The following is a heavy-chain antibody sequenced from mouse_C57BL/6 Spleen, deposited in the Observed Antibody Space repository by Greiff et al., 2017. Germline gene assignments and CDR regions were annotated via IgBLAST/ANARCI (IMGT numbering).Heavy chain of an antibody. J-gene: IGHJ1*03. CDR1: GFTFSDYG. CDR2: ISSGSSTI. CDR3: ARDGNYWYFDV. V-gene: IGHV5-17*01. Sequence: EVKVVESGGGLVKPGGSLKLSCAASGFTFSDYGMHWVRQAPETGLEWVAYISSGSSTIYYADTVKGRFTISRDNAKNTLFLQMTSLRSEDTAMYYCARDGNYWYFDVWGTGTTVTVSS. D-gene: IGHD2-1*01.